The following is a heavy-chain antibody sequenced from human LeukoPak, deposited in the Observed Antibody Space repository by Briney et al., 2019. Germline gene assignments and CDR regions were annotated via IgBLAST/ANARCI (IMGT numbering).Heavy chain of an antibody. V-gene: IGHV1-2*02. D-gene: IGHD5-24*01. CDR2: INPNSGGT. J-gene: IGHJ4*02. CDR1: GYTFTGYY. CDR3: ARAANDGYNTILDY. Sequence: ASVKVSCKASGYTFTGYYMHWVRQAPGQGLEWMGWINPNSGGTNYAQKFQGRVTMTRDTSISTAYMELSRLRSDDTAVYYCARAANDGYNTILDYWGQGTLVTVSS.